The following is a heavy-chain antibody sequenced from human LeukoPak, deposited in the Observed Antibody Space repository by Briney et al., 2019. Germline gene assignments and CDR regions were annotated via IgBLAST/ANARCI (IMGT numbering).Heavy chain of an antibody. CDR3: ARDGLTAEYFQH. J-gene: IGHJ1*01. CDR1: EFSVGSNY. CDR2: IYSGGST. D-gene: IGHD1-20*01. Sequence: GGSLRLSCAASEFSVGSNYMTWVRQAPGKGLEWVSLIYSGGSTYYADSVKGRFTISRDTSKNTLYLQMNSLRAEDTAVYYCARDGLTAEYFQHWGQGTLVTVSS. V-gene: IGHV3-66*01.